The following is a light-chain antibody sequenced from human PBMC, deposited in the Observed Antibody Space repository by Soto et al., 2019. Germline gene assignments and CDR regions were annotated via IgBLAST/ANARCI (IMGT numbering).Light chain of an antibody. CDR3: QQYGSSAPIT. Sequence: EIVLTQSPGTLSLSPGERATLSCRASQSVSSNYLAWYQQKPGQAPSLLISDASSRATGIPDRFSGSGSGTDVTLIISMLEPEDFAMYYCQQYGSSAPITFGQGTRLEIE. V-gene: IGKV3-20*01. J-gene: IGKJ5*01. CDR2: DAS. CDR1: QSVSSNY.